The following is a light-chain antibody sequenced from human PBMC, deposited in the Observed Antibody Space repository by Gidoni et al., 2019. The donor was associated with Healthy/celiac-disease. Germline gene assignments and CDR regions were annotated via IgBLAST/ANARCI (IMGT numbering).Light chain of an antibody. CDR2: LGS. Sequence: DIVMTPSPLSLPVTPGEPASISCRSSQSLLHSIGYNYLDWYLQKPGQSPQLLIYLGSNRASGVPDRFSGSGSGTDFTLKISRVEAEDVGVYYCMQALQTPYTFXQXTKLEIK. CDR3: MQALQTPYT. V-gene: IGKV2-28*01. J-gene: IGKJ2*01. CDR1: QSLLHSIGYNY.